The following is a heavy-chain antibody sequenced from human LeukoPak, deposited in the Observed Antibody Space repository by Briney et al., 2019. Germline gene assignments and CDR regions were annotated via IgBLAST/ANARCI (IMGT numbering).Heavy chain of an antibody. Sequence: ASVKVSCKASGYIFTSYYMYWVRQAPGQGLEWMGWISDSNNKTNYAQNLQGRVTMTTDTSTSTAYMELRSLRSDDTAVYYCARVQIVVVTGSYYPDAFDIWGQGTMVTVSS. CDR1: GYIFTSYY. CDR3: ARVQIVVVTGSYYPDAFDI. CDR2: ISDSNNKT. V-gene: IGHV1-18*04. D-gene: IGHD2-21*02. J-gene: IGHJ3*02.